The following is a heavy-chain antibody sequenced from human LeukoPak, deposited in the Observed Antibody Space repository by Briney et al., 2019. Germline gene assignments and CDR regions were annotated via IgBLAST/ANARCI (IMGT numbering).Heavy chain of an antibody. CDR3: ATLGEYYDTSGYYYN. CDR2: INHSGST. D-gene: IGHD3-22*01. V-gene: IGHV4-34*01. Sequence: SETLSLTCAVYGGSFSGYYWSWIRQPPGKGLEWIGEINHSGSTNYNPSLKSRVTISVDTSKKQFSLKVTSVTAADTAVYYCATLGEYYDTSGYYYNWGQGTLVTVSS. CDR1: GGSFSGYY. J-gene: IGHJ4*02.